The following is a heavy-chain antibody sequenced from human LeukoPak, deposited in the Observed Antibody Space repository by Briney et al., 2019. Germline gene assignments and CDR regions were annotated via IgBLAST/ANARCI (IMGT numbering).Heavy chain of an antibody. CDR2: IYYSGST. J-gene: IGHJ6*02. V-gene: IGHV4-59*01. D-gene: IGHD3-3*01. CDR1: GGSISSYY. Sequence: SETLSLTCTVTGGSISSYYWSWIRQPPGKGLEWIGYIYYSGSTNYNPSLKSRVTISVDTSKNQFSLKLSSVTAADTAVYYCXRTPKSGYYGMDVWGQGTTVTVSS. CDR3: XRTPKSGYYGMDV.